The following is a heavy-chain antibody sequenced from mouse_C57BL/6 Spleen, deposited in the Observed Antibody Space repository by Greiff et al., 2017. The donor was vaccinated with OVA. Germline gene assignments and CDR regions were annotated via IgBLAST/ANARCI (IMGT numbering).Heavy chain of an antibody. CDR1: GYTFTDYY. CDR2: INPNNGGT. J-gene: IGHJ1*03. V-gene: IGHV1-26*01. D-gene: IGHD1-1*01. CDR3: ARFNYGSSYGYFDV. Sequence: EVQLQQSGPELVKPGASVKISCKASGYTFTDYYMNWVKQSHGKSLEWIGDINPNNGGTSYNQKFKGKATLTVDKSSSTAYMELRSLTSEDSAVYYCARFNYGSSYGYFDVWGTGTTVTVSS.